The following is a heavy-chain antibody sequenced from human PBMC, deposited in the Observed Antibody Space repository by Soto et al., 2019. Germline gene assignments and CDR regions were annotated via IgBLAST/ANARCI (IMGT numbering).Heavy chain of an antibody. V-gene: IGHV3-23*01. CDR1: GFTFSSYA. D-gene: IGHD2-2*01. J-gene: IGHJ4*02. CDR2: ISGSGGST. CDR3: AKAGRDIVVVPAASFDY. Sequence: PGGSLRLSCAASGFTFSSYAMSWVRQAPGKGLEWVSAISGSGGSTYYADSVKGRFTISRDNSKNTLYLQMNSLRAEDTAVYYCAKAGRDIVVVPAASFDYWGQGTLVTVSS.